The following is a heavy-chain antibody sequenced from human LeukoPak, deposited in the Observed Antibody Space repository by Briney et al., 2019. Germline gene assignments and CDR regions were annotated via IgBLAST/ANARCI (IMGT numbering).Heavy chain of an antibody. D-gene: IGHD5-12*01. Sequence: SVKVSCKASGGTFSSYAINWVRQAPGQGLEWMGGIIPIFGTANYAQKFQGRVTITADESTSTAYMELSSLRSEDTAVYYCARAYSGYRAPDAFDIWGQGTMVTVSS. CDR2: IIPIFGTA. V-gene: IGHV1-69*13. CDR3: ARAYSGYRAPDAFDI. J-gene: IGHJ3*02. CDR1: GGTFSSYA.